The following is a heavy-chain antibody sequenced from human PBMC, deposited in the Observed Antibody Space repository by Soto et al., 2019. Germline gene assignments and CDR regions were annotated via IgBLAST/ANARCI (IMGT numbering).Heavy chain of an antibody. CDR2: IYYSGST. V-gene: IGHV4-59*01. J-gene: IGHJ6*02. CDR1: GGSISSYY. Sequence: SETLSLTCTVSGGSISSYYWSWIRQPPGKGLEWIGYIYYSGSTNYNPSLKSRVTISVDTSKNQFSLKLSSVTAADAAVYYCARERLTSYYYYGMDVWGQGTTVTVSS. D-gene: IGHD3-22*01. CDR3: ARERLTSYYYYGMDV.